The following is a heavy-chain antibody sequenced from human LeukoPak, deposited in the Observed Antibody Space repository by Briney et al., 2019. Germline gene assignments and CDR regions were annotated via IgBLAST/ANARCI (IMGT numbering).Heavy chain of an antibody. CDR1: GFTFSNAW. CDR3: ITDLGDYGY. CDR2: IKSKTHAGTT. Sequence: GGSLRLSCAASGFTFSNAWMSRVRQAPGKGLEWVGRIKSKTHAGTTEYAAPVKGRFTISRDDSKNTLSLQMNSLKTEDTAVYYCITDLGDYGYWGQGTLVNVSA. J-gene: IGHJ4*02. V-gene: IGHV3-15*01. D-gene: IGHD4-17*01.